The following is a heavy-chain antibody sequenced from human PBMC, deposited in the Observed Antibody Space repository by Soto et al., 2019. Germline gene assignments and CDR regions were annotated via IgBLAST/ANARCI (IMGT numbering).Heavy chain of an antibody. D-gene: IGHD3-10*01. Sequence: QLVESGGGVVQPGRSLRLSCAASGFIFSSYGMHWVRQAPGKGLEWVSGISWNSGSIGYADSVKGRFTISRDNAKNSLYLQMNSLRAEDTALYYCAKDIGYYYYYGMDVWGQGTTVTVSS. CDR2: ISWNSGSI. J-gene: IGHJ6*02. V-gene: IGHV3-9*01. CDR1: GFIFSSYG. CDR3: AKDIGYYYYYGMDV.